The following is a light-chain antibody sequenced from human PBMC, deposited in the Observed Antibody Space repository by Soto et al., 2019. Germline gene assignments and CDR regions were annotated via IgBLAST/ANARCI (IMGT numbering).Light chain of an antibody. Sequence: DIQMNQSPSTLSASVGDRVTITCRASQSIGRFLAWYQQKPGKAPKLLIFHASSLESGVPSRFSGSGSGTEFTLTISSLQSDDFATYYCQQYCSFPTFGQGTKVDIK. V-gene: IGKV1-5*01. CDR3: QQYCSFPT. CDR1: QSIGRF. CDR2: HAS. J-gene: IGKJ1*01.